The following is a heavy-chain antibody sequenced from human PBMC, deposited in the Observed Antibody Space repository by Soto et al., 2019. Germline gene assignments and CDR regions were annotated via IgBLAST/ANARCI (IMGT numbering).Heavy chain of an antibody. D-gene: IGHD1-26*01. Sequence: EVQLVESGGGLVQPGGSLRLSCAASGFTFSSYWMHWVRQVPGKGLVWVSRINSDGSSTSYADSVKGRFTISRDNAKNTLYRQMSSLRAEDTAVYYCARDPSAWELPTDYLGQGTLVTVSS. CDR1: GFTFSSYW. V-gene: IGHV3-74*01. CDR3: ARDPSAWELPTDY. J-gene: IGHJ4*02. CDR2: INSDGSST.